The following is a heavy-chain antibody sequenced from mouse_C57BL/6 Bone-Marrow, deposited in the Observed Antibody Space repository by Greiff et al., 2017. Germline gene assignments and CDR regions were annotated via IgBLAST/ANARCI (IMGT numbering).Heavy chain of an antibody. CDR2: ISDGGSYT. Sequence: EVKLVESGGGLVKPGGSLKLSCAASGFTFSSYAMSWVRQTPEKRLEWVATISDGGSYTYYPDNVKGRFTISRDNAKNNLYLQMSHLKSEATAMYYCAREDDYDEGLAYWGQGTLVTVSA. D-gene: IGHD2-4*01. J-gene: IGHJ3*01. CDR3: AREDDYDEGLAY. V-gene: IGHV5-4*01. CDR1: GFTFSSYA.